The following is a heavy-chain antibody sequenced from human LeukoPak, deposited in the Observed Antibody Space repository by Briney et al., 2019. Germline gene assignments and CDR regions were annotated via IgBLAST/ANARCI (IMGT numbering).Heavy chain of an antibody. D-gene: IGHD5-18*01. Sequence: GESLRISCQGFGYTFTTSWIGWVRQMPGKGPEWMGIIYPGDSDTRYSPSFQGQVTISADKSISTAYLQWSSLKASDTAMYYCARHLRLWQNWFDPWGQGTLVTVSS. CDR1: GYTFTTSW. V-gene: IGHV5-51*01. CDR2: IYPGDSDT. J-gene: IGHJ5*02. CDR3: ARHLRLWQNWFDP.